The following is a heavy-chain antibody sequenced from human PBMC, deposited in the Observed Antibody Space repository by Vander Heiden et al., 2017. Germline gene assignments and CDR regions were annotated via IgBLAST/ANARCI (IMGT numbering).Heavy chain of an antibody. J-gene: IGHJ4*02. Sequence: EVQLVESGGGLVQPGRSLRISCRGLGFTFGDYGMSWFRQAPGKGLEWVGFIRSKAYGGTTEYAASVKGRFTISRDDSKNIAYLQMSSLKSEDTAGYYCTRAGQYGYGDRGGQGFDYWGQGTLVTVSS. CDR3: TRAGQYGYGDRGGQGFDY. V-gene: IGHV3-49*03. D-gene: IGHD5-18*01. CDR2: IRSKAYGGTT. CDR1: GFTFGDYG.